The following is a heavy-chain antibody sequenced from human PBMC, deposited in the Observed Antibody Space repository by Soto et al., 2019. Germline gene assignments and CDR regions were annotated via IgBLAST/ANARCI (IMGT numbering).Heavy chain of an antibody. J-gene: IGHJ2*01. D-gene: IGHD2-15*01. Sequence: QLQLQESGPGLVKPSETLSLTCTVSGGSISSSSYYWGWIRQPPGKGLEWIGSIYYSGSTYYNPSLKSRVTISVDTSKNQFSMKLSSVTAADTAVYYCAKPLEGGWDMTYWYFDLWGRGTLVTVSS. CDR2: IYYSGST. CDR1: GGSISSSSYY. CDR3: AKPLEGGWDMTYWYFDL. V-gene: IGHV4-39*01.